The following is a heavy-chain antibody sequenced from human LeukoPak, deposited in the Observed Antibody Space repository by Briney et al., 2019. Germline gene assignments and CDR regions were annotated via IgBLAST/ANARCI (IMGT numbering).Heavy chain of an antibody. D-gene: IGHD5-18*01. CDR2: ISWNSGSI. J-gene: IGHJ4*02. V-gene: IGHV3-9*03. Sequence: GGSLRLSCAASGFTFDDYAMHWVRQAPGKGLEWVSGISWNSGSIGYADSVKGRFTISRDNAKNSLYLQMNSLRAEDMALYYCAKSSGYSYGPFDYWGQGTLVTVSS. CDR1: GFTFDDYA. CDR3: AKSSGYSYGPFDY.